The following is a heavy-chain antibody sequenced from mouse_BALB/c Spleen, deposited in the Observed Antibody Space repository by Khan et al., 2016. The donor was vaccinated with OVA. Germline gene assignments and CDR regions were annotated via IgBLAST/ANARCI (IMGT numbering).Heavy chain of an antibody. CDR1: GYTFTSYT. Sequence: QVQLKQSGAELARPGTSMKMSCKASGYTFTSYTIHWIKQRPGQGLEWIGYINPSNGYTNYNQKFKDKATLTADKSSTTAYMQLSSLTSDDSAVYNYLRDGAYYRNDGWFAYWGQGTLVTVS. CDR3: LRDGAYYRNDGWFAY. J-gene: IGHJ3*01. D-gene: IGHD2-14*01. V-gene: IGHV1-4*01. CDR2: INPSNGYT.